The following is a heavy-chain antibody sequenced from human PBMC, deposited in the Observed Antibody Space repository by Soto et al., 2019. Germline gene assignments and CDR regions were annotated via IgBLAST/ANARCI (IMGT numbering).Heavy chain of an antibody. CDR1: GDSFSKYT. V-gene: IGHV1-69*13. CDR2: IIPRFGTT. J-gene: IGHJ4*02. Sequence: SVKVSCKASGDSFSKYTVNWVRQAPRQGLEWMGGIIPRFGTTNYAPTLQDRVTITADESMNTVYMELSSLRSEDTALYYCARGRGLYNSGRSQLDSWGQGTLVTVSS. D-gene: IGHD1-1*01. CDR3: ARGRGLYNSGRSQLDS.